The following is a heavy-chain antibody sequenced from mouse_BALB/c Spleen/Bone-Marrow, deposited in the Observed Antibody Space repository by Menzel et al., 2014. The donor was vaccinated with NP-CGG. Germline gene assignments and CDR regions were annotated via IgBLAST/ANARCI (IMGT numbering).Heavy chain of an antibody. CDR3: ARHNYDETWFAY. D-gene: IGHD2-4*01. CDR1: GFTFXDYY. J-gene: IGHJ3*01. Sequence: EVHLVESGGGLVQPGGSLKLSCATSGFTFXDYYMYWVRQTPEKRLEWVAYISNGGGSTYYPDTVKGRFTISRDNAKNPLYLQMSRLKSEDTAMYYCARHNYDETWFAYWGQGTLVTVSA. V-gene: IGHV5-12*02. CDR2: ISNGGGST.